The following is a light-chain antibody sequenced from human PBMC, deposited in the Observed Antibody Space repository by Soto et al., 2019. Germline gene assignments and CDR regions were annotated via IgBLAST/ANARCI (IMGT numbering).Light chain of an antibody. V-gene: IGKV3-15*01. J-gene: IGKJ1*01. CDR3: QQYNNFRWT. Sequence: EIVLTQSPGTLSLSPGERATLSCRASQSVSSYYLAWYQQKPGQAPRLLIYGASTRATGIPARFSGSGSGTEFTLTISSLQSEDFAVYYCQQYNNFRWTFGQGTKVDI. CDR1: QSVSSY. CDR2: GAS.